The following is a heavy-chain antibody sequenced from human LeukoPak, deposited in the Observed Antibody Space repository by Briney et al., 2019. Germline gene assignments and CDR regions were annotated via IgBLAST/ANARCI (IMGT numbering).Heavy chain of an antibody. CDR1: GFTFSTYG. CDR2: ISYDSFNE. D-gene: IGHD1-26*01. CDR3: VKGKWEDNHYYYGLDV. J-gene: IGHJ6*02. V-gene: IGHV3-30*18. Sequence: PGRSLRLSCAASGFTFSTYGMHWVRQTPGKGLEWLAAISYDSFNEDYRDSVKGRLTISRDNSKKTVDLQMDSLRPEDTAVYFCVKGKWEDNHYYYGLDVWGQGTAVSVAS.